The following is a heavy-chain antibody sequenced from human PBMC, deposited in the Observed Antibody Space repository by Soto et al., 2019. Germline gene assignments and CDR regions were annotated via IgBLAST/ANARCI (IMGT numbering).Heavy chain of an antibody. Sequence: QVQLVESGGGVVQPGRSLRLSCVASGFTFSTSDMHWVRQAPGQGLEWVAVVSYDERNIYYADSVKGRFSVSRDNSKNTLFLHMNSLRAEDTAVYFCAKLVAKSLDDYWGQGALVTVSS. D-gene: IGHD2-21*01. CDR1: GFTFSTSD. J-gene: IGHJ4*02. V-gene: IGHV3-30*18. CDR3: AKLVAKSLDDY. CDR2: VSYDERNI.